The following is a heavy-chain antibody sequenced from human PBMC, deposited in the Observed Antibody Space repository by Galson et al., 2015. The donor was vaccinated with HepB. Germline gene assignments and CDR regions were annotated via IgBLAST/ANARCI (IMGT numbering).Heavy chain of an antibody. CDR2: INAGNGNT. V-gene: IGHV1-3*01. Sequence: SVKVSCKASGYTFTSYAMHWVRQAPGQRLEWMGWINAGNGNTKYSLKFQGRVTITRDTSASTAYMELSSLRSEDTAVYYCARDRYYDSSLDYWGQGTLVTVSS. CDR3: ARDRYYDSSLDY. CDR1: GYTFTSYA. J-gene: IGHJ4*02. D-gene: IGHD3-22*01.